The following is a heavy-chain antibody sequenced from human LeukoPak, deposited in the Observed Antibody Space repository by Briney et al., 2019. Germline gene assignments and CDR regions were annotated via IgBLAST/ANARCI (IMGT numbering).Heavy chain of an antibody. V-gene: IGHV4-34*01. CDR3: ARYGGRLWVRIEAYFDY. CDR1: GGSFSGYY. CDR2: INHSGST. D-gene: IGHD4/OR15-4a*01. J-gene: IGHJ4*02. Sequence: SETLSLTCAVYGGSFSGYYWSWIRQPPGKGLEWIGEINHSGSTNYNPSLKSRVTISVDTSKNQFSLNLSSVTAADTAVYYCARYGGRLWVRIEAYFDYWGQGTLVTVSS.